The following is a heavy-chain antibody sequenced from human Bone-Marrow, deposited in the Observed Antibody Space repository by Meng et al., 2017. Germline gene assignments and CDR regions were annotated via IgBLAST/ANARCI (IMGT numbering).Heavy chain of an antibody. V-gene: IGHV4-59*01. CDR1: GGSISSYY. D-gene: IGHD3-10*01. J-gene: IGHJ4*02. CDR3: ARGRYGSGIIDY. CDR2: IYYSGST. Sequence: SETLSLTCTVSGGSISSYYWSWIRQPPGKGLEWIGYIYYSGSTNYNPSLKSRVTISVDTSKNQFSLKLSSVTAADTAVYYCARGRYGSGIIDYWGQGTLVTVSS.